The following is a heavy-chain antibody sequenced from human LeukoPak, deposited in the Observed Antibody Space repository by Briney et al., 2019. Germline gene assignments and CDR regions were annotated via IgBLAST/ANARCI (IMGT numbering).Heavy chain of an antibody. Sequence: ASVKVSCKASGYTFTSYGISWVRQAPGQGLEWMGWISAYNGNTNYAQKLQGRVTMTTDTSTSTAYMELRSLRSDDTAVYYCARGEFTFGGVMRSDYWGQGTLVTVSS. D-gene: IGHD3-16*01. J-gene: IGHJ4*02. CDR1: GYTFTSYG. V-gene: IGHV1-18*01. CDR2: ISAYNGNT. CDR3: ARGEFTFGGVMRSDY.